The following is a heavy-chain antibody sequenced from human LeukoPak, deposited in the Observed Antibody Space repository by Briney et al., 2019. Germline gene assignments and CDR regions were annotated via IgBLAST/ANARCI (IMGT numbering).Heavy chain of an antibody. CDR2: ISYDGSNK. CDR3: ARAYSTAAAGTGQFDY. J-gene: IGHJ4*02. D-gene: IGHD6-13*01. Sequence: GRSLRLSCAASGFTFSSYAMHWVRQAPGKGLEWVEVISYDGSNKYYADSVKGRFTISRDNSKNTLYLQMNSLRAEDTAVYYCARAYSTAAAGTGQFDYWGQGTLVTVSS. CDR1: GFTFSSYA. V-gene: IGHV3-30-3*01.